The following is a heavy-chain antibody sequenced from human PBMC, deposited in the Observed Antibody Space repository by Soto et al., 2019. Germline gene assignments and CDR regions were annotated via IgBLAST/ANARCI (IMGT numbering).Heavy chain of an antibody. Sequence: PSETLSLTCTVSGGSLSSYYWSWIRRPPGMGLEWIASISYSGTTNYNSSLKSRVTISIDTSKNQFSLKFNSVTAADTAVYYCAREGYNFGPFDDWGQGALVTVSS. J-gene: IGHJ4*02. CDR1: GGSLSSYY. CDR2: ISYSGTT. V-gene: IGHV4-59*01. CDR3: AREGYNFGPFDD. D-gene: IGHD5-18*01.